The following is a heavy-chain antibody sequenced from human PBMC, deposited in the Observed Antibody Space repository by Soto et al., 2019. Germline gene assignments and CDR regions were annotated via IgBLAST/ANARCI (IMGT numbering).Heavy chain of an antibody. Sequence: ASVKVSCKASGYTFTNYGISWVRQAPGQGLEWMGWISAYTGESVYAQNLQGRVTMTTDTSTRTAYMELRSLRSDDSAMYYCARDGHMTSITFDPWGQGTLVTVSS. CDR1: GYTFTNYG. V-gene: IGHV1-18*01. CDR3: ARDGHMTSITFDP. D-gene: IGHD1-20*01. CDR2: ISAYTGES. J-gene: IGHJ5*02.